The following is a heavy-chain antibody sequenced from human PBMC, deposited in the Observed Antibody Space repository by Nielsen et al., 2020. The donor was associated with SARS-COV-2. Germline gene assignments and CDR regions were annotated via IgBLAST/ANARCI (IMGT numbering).Heavy chain of an antibody. CDR3: ARDYYDSSGYYPTWGYYYYGMDV. J-gene: IGHJ6*02. D-gene: IGHD3-22*01. Sequence: ASVKVSCKASGYTFTSYGISWVRQAPGQGLEWMGWISAYNGNTNYAQKLQGRVTMTTDTSTSTAYMELRSLRSDDTAVYYCARDYYDSSGYYPTWGYYYYGMDVWGQGTTVTVSS. V-gene: IGHV1-18*01. CDR2: ISAYNGNT. CDR1: GYTFTSYG.